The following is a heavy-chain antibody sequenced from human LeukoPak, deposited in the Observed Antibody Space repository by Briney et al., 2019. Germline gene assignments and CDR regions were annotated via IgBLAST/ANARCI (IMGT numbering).Heavy chain of an antibody. CDR1: GYTFSNYG. CDR3: ARDKAGGSYYFDY. CDR2: ISVYNGNT. Sequence: ASLKVSCKASGYTFSNYGISWVRQAPGQGLEWMGWISVYNGNTNYAQKLQGRVTMTTETSTSTAYMELRSLRSDDTAVYYCARDKAGGSYYFDYWGQGTLVTVSS. V-gene: IGHV1-18*01. J-gene: IGHJ4*02. D-gene: IGHD1-26*01.